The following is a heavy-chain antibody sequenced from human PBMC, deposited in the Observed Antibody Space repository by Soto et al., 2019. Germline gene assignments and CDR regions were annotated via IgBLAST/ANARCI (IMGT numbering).Heavy chain of an antibody. V-gene: IGHV3-23*01. CDR2: ITGSGDTT. CDR3: AKFWFDP. CDR1: GFTFTTYP. Sequence: GGSLRLSCAASGFTFTTYPMSWVRQAPGEGLEWVSAITGSGDTTYYADSVKGRFTISRDNSKDTLYRQLNSLRADDTAGYYCAKFWFDPWGQGTLVTVSS. J-gene: IGHJ5*02.